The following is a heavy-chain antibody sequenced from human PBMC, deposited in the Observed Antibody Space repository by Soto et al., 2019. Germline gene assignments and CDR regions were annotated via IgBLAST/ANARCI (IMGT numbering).Heavy chain of an antibody. V-gene: IGHV1-18*01. Sequence: ASVKVSCKASGYTFTSYGISWVRQAPGQGLEWMGWISAYNGNTNYAQKLQGRVTMTTDTSTSTAYMELRRLRSDDTAVYYCARAPRFWSGYLPFDYWGQGTLVTVSS. CDR2: ISAYNGNT. CDR1: GYTFTSYG. CDR3: ARAPRFWSGYLPFDY. J-gene: IGHJ4*02. D-gene: IGHD3-3*01.